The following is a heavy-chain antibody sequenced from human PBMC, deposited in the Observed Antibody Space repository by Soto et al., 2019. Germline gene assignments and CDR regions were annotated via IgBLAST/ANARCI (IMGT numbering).Heavy chain of an antibody. CDR3: AHHREDRGYFDL. Sequence: QITLKESGPTLVKPTQTLTLTCTFSGFSLSTSGVGVGWIRQPPGKALEWLALIYWDDDKRYSPSLKSRLTIXKXXSKNQVVLTMTNMDPVDTATYYCAHHREDRGYFDLWGRGTLVTVSS. CDR2: IYWDDDK. V-gene: IGHV2-5*02. D-gene: IGHD3-10*01. CDR1: GFSLSTSGVG. J-gene: IGHJ2*01.